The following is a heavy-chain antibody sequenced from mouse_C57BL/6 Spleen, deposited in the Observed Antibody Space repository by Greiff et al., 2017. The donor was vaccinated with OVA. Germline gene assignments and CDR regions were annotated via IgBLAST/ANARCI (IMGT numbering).Heavy chain of an antibody. CDR3: ARGGYGSSSLYYAMDY. CDR1: GYTFTSYW. V-gene: IGHV1-50*01. Sequence: QVQLQQPGAELVKPGASVKLSCKASGYTFTSYWMQWVKQRPGQGLEWIGEIDPSDSYTNYNQKFKGKATLTVDTSSSTAYMQLSSLTSEDSAVYYGARGGYGSSSLYYAMDYWGQGTSVTVSS. CDR2: IDPSDSYT. D-gene: IGHD1-1*01. J-gene: IGHJ4*01.